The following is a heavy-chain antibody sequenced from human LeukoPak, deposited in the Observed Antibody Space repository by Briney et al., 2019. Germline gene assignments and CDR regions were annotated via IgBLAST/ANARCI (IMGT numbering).Heavy chain of an antibody. Sequence: SVTVSCKASGGTFSSYAISWVRQAPGQGLEWMGRIIPILGIANYAQKFQGRVTITADKSTSTAYMELSSLRSEDTAVYYCARDFATTVTTLDYWGQGTLVTVSS. CDR3: ARDFATTVTTLDY. V-gene: IGHV1-69*04. CDR2: IIPILGIA. D-gene: IGHD4-17*01. CDR1: GGTFSSYA. J-gene: IGHJ4*02.